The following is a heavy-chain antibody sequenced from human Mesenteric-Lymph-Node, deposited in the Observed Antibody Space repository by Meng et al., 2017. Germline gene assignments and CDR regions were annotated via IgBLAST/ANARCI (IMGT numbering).Heavy chain of an antibody. CDR2: IRNKANSFST. J-gene: IGHJ4*02. CDR3: AKDSSGGAADKRRGSYSYYFDY. Sequence: GGSLRLSCAASGFTFSDHYMDWVCQAPGKGLEWVGRIRNKANSFSTEYAASVKGRFTVSRDDSQNSLYLQMNSLRAEDTALYYCAKDSSGGAADKRRGSYSYYFDYWGQGTLVTVSS. D-gene: IGHD1-26*01. V-gene: IGHV3-72*01. CDR1: GFTFSDHY.